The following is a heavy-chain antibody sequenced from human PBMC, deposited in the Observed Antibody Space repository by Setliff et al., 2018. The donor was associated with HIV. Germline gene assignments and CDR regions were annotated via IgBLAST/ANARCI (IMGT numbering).Heavy chain of an antibody. CDR1: GDSLSNYV. Sequence: SVKVSCKASGDSLSNYVITWVRRAPGQGLEWMGGIVPLFGTTNYAQNFQGRLTITTDQIMTTAYMELTSLRSEDTAVYYCASGSGYCTKGDCYIGVHRTPDKYYFDSWGQGTPVTVS. D-gene: IGHD2-8*01. CDR3: ASGSGYCTKGDCYIGVHRTPDKYYFDS. CDR2: IVPLFGTT. V-gene: IGHV1-69*05. J-gene: IGHJ4*02.